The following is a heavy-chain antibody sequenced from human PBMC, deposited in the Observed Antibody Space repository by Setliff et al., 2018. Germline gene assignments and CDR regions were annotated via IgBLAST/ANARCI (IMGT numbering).Heavy chain of an antibody. CDR3: ARDGGEY. D-gene: IGHD3-10*01. CDR1: GFTFSSYW. Sequence: GSLRLSCVASGFTFSSYWMSWVRQAPGKGLEWVANIKQDGSEKYYVDSVKGRFTISRDNAKNSLYLQMNSLRAEDTAVYYCARDGGEYWGQGTLVTVSS. CDR2: IKQDGSEK. V-gene: IGHV3-7*01. J-gene: IGHJ4*02.